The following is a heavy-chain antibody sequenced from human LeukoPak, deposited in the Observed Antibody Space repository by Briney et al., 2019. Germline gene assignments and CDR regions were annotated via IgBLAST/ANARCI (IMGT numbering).Heavy chain of an antibody. Sequence: GGSLRLSCAASGFTFSNAWMSWVRQAPGKGLEWVANINLDGSEINYLDSLTGRLTISRDNAKDSLYLQMNGLRAEDTAVYFCVRGRGYSTFDYWGQGTLVTVSS. V-gene: IGHV3-7*03. J-gene: IGHJ4*02. CDR3: VRGRGYSTFDY. CDR1: GFTFSNAW. D-gene: IGHD3-22*01. CDR2: INLDGSEI.